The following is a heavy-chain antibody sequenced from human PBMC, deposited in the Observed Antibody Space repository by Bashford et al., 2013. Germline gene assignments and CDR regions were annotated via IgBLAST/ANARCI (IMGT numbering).Heavy chain of an antibody. D-gene: IGHD4-17*01. CDR3: ASSTVTGLDY. Sequence: IHWVRQAPGQGLECMGWINPNSGGTNYAQKFQGRVTMTRDTSISTAYMELSSLTSDDTAVYYCASSTVTGLDYVGPGTLVHRLL. V-gene: IGHV1-2*02. CDR2: INPNSGGT. J-gene: IGHJ4*03.